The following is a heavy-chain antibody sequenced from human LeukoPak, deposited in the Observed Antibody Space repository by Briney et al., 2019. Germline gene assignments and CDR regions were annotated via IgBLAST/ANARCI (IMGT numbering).Heavy chain of an antibody. Sequence: TSETLSLTCTVSGGSISSSSYYWGWIRQPPGKGLEWIGSIYYSGSTYYNPSLKSRVTISVDTSKNQFSLKLSSVTAADTAVYYCARSCIAVGPSGYYYYMDVWGKGTTVTVSS. CDR1: GGSISSSSYY. CDR2: IYYSGST. D-gene: IGHD6-19*01. CDR3: ARSCIAVGPSGYYYYMDV. V-gene: IGHV4-39*07. J-gene: IGHJ6*03.